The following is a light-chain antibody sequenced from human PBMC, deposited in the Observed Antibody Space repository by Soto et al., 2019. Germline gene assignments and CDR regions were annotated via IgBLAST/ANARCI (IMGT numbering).Light chain of an antibody. CDR1: QSMYNN. Sequence: EIVMTQSPATLSVSPGERATLSCRASQSMYNNLAWYQQKPGQAPRLLIYHASTRAPGVPARFSGSGSGTEFTLTISSLQSEDFAGYYCQQYNNWPLTFGGGTKVEIK. V-gene: IGKV3-15*01. J-gene: IGKJ4*01. CDR3: QQYNNWPLT. CDR2: HAS.